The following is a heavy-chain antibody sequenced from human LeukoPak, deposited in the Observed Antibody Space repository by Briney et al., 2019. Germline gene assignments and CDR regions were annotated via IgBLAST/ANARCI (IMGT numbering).Heavy chain of an antibody. CDR2: INWNGGNR. Sequence: QTGGSLRLXCAASGCTFSSYAMSWVRQVPGKGLEWVSGINWNGGNRGYVDSAKGRFMISRDNAENSLYLQMNSLRVEETALYCCARGYDSSGRGAFDIWGQGTMVTVSS. CDR3: ARGYDSSGRGAFDI. V-gene: IGHV3-20*04. CDR1: GCTFSSYA. J-gene: IGHJ3*02. D-gene: IGHD3-22*01.